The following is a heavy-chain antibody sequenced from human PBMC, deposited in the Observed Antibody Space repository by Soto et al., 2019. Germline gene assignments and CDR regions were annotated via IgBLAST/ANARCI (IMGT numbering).Heavy chain of an antibody. V-gene: IGHV3-23*01. J-gene: IGHJ6*02. Sequence: EVQLLESGGGLVQAGGSLRLSCAASGFALSRFVMTWVRQSPGKGLEWVSHISGSGGDTYYAESVKGRFTISRDNSKNTLHLQMNSLRAEDTAVYYCAKGLDNYNDHVWGQGSKVTVSS. D-gene: IGHD3-22*01. CDR1: GFALSRFV. CDR2: ISGSGGDT. CDR3: AKGLDNYNDHV.